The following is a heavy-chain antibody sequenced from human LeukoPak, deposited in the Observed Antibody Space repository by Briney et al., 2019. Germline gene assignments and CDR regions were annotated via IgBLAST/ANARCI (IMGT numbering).Heavy chain of an antibody. Sequence: SETLPLTCTVSGGSISSYYWSWIWQPAGKGLEWIGRVYTNGNTNYNPSFKSRVTMSVDTSKNQFSLKLSSVTAADTAVYYCARGDSSGSFDYWGQGTLVTVSS. CDR1: GGSISSYY. CDR3: ARGDSSGSFDY. V-gene: IGHV4-4*07. CDR2: VYTNGNT. D-gene: IGHD3-22*01. J-gene: IGHJ4*02.